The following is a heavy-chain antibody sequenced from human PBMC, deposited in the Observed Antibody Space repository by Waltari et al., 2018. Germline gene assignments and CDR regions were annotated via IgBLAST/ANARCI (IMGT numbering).Heavy chain of an antibody. D-gene: IGHD2-15*01. Sequence: EVQLVESGGGLVQPGGSLRLSCAASGFTFSSYSMNWVRQAPGKGLEWVSYISSSSSTIYYADSVKGRFTISRDNAKNSLYLQMNSLRAEDTAVYYCAREGGCSGGSCYSGWHYYYGMDVWGQGTTVTVSS. V-gene: IGHV3-48*01. CDR1: GFTFSSYS. CDR2: ISSSSSTI. J-gene: IGHJ6*02. CDR3: AREGGCSGGSCYSGWHYYYGMDV.